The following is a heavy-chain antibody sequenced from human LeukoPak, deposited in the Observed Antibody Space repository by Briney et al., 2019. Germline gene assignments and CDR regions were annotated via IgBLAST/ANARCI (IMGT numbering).Heavy chain of an antibody. CDR2: IKQDGSEK. CDR3: TTDLPEWELPLFDY. V-gene: IGHV3-7*01. CDR1: GFTFSSYW. D-gene: IGHD1-26*01. Sequence: PGGSLRLSCAASGFTFSSYWMSWVRQAPGKGLEWVANIKQDGSEKYYVDSVKGRFTISRDNAKNSLYLQMNSLRAEDTAVYYCTTDLPEWELPLFDYWGQGTLVTVSS. J-gene: IGHJ4*02.